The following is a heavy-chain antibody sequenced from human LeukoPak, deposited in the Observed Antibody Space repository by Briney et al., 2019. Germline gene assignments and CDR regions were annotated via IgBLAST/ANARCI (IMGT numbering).Heavy chain of an antibody. CDR1: GYSFTSYY. J-gene: IGHJ6*03. V-gene: IGHV1-46*03. CDR3: ARRGETYGVRGYYYYMDV. CDR2: INPNGGGT. D-gene: IGHD4-17*01. Sequence: EASVKVSCKASGYSFTSYYMHWVRQAPGQGLEWMGVINPNGGGTTYSPKFQGRVTITRDTSTTTVSIYLSSLRSDDTAVYYCARRGETYGVRGYYYYMDVWGKGTTVVVSS.